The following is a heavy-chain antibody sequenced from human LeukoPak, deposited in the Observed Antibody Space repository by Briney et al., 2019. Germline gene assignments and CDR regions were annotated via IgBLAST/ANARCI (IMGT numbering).Heavy chain of an antibody. Sequence: GSLRLSCAASGFTFNNYGMHWVRQAPGKGLEWVAVISYDGRNKHYPDSVKGRFTISRDISTDTLWLQMGSLRTEDTAVYYCAKGPLRGTAAAIDYWGQGTLVTVSS. J-gene: IGHJ4*02. D-gene: IGHD2-2*01. CDR1: GFTFNNYG. CDR3: AKGPLRGTAAAIDY. V-gene: IGHV3-30*18. CDR2: ISYDGRNK.